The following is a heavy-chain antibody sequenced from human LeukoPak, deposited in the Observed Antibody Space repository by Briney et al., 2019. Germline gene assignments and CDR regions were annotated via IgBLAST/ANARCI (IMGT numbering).Heavy chain of an antibody. CDR2: ISSSSSYI. V-gene: IGHV3-21*01. CDR3: APEVWSYHDY. Sequence: PGGSLRLSCAASGFTFSSYSMSWVRQAPGKGLEWVSSISSSSSYIYYADSVKGRFTISRDNAKNSLYLQMNSLRAEDTAVYYCAPEVWSYHDYWGQGTLVTVSS. J-gene: IGHJ4*02. D-gene: IGHD1-26*01. CDR1: GFTFSSYS.